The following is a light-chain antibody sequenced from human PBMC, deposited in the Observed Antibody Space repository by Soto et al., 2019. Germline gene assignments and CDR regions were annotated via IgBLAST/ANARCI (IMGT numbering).Light chain of an antibody. CDR1: QSISSW. J-gene: IGKJ1*01. V-gene: IGKV1-5*03. CDR3: QQYYLYST. Sequence: IQMTQSTYTLSASVGDRVTITCRASQSISSWLAWYQQKPGKAPKLLIYKASSLGSGVPSRFSGSGSGTEFTLTISSLQPDDFATYYCQQYYLYSTFA. CDR2: KAS.